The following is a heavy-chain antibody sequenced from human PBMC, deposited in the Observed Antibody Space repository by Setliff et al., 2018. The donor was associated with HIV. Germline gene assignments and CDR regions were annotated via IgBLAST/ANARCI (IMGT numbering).Heavy chain of an antibody. CDR1: GGSISSYY. V-gene: IGHV4-59*08. D-gene: IGHD6-19*01. CDR2: IYHSGST. Sequence: SETLSLTCTVSGGSISSYYWSWIRQPAGKGLEWIGSIYHSGSTYYSPSLKSRVTISVDTSKKQFSLKLSSVTAADTAVYYCARQLAVADYFDYWGQGTLVTVSS. CDR3: ARQLAVADYFDY. J-gene: IGHJ4*02.